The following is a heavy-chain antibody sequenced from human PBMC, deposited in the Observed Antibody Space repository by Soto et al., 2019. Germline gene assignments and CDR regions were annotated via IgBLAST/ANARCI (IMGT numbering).Heavy chain of an antibody. CDR3: ARDSYDSSGYYSYFYY. CDR2: ISSSSSTI. D-gene: IGHD3-22*01. J-gene: IGHJ4*02. CDR1: GFTFSSYS. Sequence: EVQLVESGGGLVQPGGSLRLSCAASGFTFSSYSMNWVRQAPGKGLEWVSYISSSSSTIYYADSVKGRFTISRDNAKNSLYLQMNSLRDEDTAVYYCARDSYDSSGYYSYFYYWGQGTLVTVSS. V-gene: IGHV3-48*02.